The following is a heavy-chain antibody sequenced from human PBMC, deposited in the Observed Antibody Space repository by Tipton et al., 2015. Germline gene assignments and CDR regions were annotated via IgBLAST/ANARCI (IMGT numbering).Heavy chain of an antibody. D-gene: IGHD3-9*01. V-gene: IGHV4-38-2*01. CDR1: AYSISTDYY. J-gene: IGHJ4*02. CDR2: ISHSGKT. CDR3: ACHDYDLLTRDYQTVDY. Sequence: LACAVSAYSISTDYYWVWIRQPPGKGLEWIGAISHSGKTYSNPSLKSRVTISADTSKNQFSLRLTSVTAADTAVYYCACHDYDLLTRDYQTVDYWGQGTRVTVSS.